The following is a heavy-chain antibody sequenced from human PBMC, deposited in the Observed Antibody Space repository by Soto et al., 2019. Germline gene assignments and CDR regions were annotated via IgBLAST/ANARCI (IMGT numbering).Heavy chain of an antibody. D-gene: IGHD4-17*01. CDR2: IYPGDSDT. CDR3: GRSPGLIPTVMED. J-gene: IGHJ4*02. Sequence: GESLKISCKGSGYFFSRHWIGWVRQMPGKGLEWIGFIYPGDSDTKYSPSFQGQVTISADKSTNTAYLQWSTLKALDTAMYYCGRSPGLIPTVMEDWGQGTLVTVSS. V-gene: IGHV5-51*01. CDR1: GYFFSRHW.